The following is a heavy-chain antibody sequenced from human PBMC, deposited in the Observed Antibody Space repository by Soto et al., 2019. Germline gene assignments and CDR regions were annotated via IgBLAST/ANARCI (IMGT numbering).Heavy chain of an antibody. V-gene: IGHV2-5*01. CDR3: AHEGIFSCIDV. Sequence: GSGPTLVNPTHTLTLTCTCSGLPLSTSGVGVGWIRQPTGKALECLALIYWNDDKRFSPSLKSRLTSHKDTSKNQVVLTRTNMDPVDTVTYCCAHEGIFSCIDVWGQEPTVTVS. CDR2: IYWNDDK. CDR1: GLPLSTSGVG. J-gene: IGHJ6*02.